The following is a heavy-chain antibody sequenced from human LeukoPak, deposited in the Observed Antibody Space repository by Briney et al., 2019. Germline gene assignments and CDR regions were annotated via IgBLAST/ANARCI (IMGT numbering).Heavy chain of an antibody. D-gene: IGHD2-21*02. V-gene: IGHV4-59*01. J-gene: IGHJ4*02. CDR3: ARGACGGDCYLV. Sequence: PSETLSLTCTVSGGSISSYYWSWIRQPPGKGLEWIGYIYYSGNTNYNPSLKSRVTISLGTSKNQFSLKLDAVTAADTAVYYCARGACGGDCYLVWGQGTLVTVSS. CDR2: IYYSGNT. CDR1: GGSISSYY.